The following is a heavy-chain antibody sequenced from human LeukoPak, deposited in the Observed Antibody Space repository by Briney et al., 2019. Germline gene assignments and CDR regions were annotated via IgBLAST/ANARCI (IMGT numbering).Heavy chain of an antibody. V-gene: IGHV4-34*01. D-gene: IGHD2-2*01. J-gene: IGHJ4*02. CDR2: INHSGST. CDR3: ASNPGIVVVPAATYYFAY. CDR1: GGSFSGYY. Sequence: SETLSLTCAVYGGSFSGYYWSWIRQPPGKGLEWIGEINHSGSTNYNPSLKSRVTISVDTSKNQFSLKLSSVTAADTAVYYCASNPGIVVVPAATYYFAYWGQGTLVTVSS.